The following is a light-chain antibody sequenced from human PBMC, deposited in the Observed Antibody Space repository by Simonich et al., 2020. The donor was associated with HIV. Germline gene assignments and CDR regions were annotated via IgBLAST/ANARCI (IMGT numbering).Light chain of an antibody. Sequence: QSALTQPASVSGSPGQSITISCTGTDSDVGGYNYVSWYQHHPGKAPKVIIYDVSNRPSGVSTRFSASKSGNTASLTISGLQAEDEADYYCGSYTSSSTVLFGGGTKLTVL. CDR3: GSYTSSSTVL. CDR1: DSDVGGYNY. CDR2: DVS. J-gene: IGLJ2*01. V-gene: IGLV2-14*03.